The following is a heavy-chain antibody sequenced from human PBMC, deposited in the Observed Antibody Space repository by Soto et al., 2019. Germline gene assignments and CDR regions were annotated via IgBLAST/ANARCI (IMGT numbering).Heavy chain of an antibody. V-gene: IGHV4-59*01. Sequence: XGTLSLTCIVSGGSISSYYWSWIRQPPGKGLEWIGHIYYSGSTNYNPSLKSRVTISVDTSKNQFSLKLSSVTAADTAVYYCARAPAVAADFDYWGQGTLVTVSS. CDR3: ARAPAVAADFDY. J-gene: IGHJ4*02. CDR2: IYYSGST. D-gene: IGHD6-19*01. CDR1: GGSISSYY.